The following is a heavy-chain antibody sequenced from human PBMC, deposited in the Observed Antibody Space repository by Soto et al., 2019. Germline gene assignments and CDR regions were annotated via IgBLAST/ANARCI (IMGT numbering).Heavy chain of an antibody. CDR2: IWYDGSNE. D-gene: IGHD2-2*01. V-gene: IGHV3-33*01. J-gene: IGHJ4*02. CDR1: GFTFSTYG. CDR3: VTSSHVTGMSYLDY. Sequence: PWESLTLSCAASGFTFSTYGMHWFRQAPGKGLEWVAVIWYDGSNEYYAASVKGRFTISRDTSKNTLYLQIHTLLAEHPAISYCVTSSHVTGMSYLDYWRREPLVPSPQ.